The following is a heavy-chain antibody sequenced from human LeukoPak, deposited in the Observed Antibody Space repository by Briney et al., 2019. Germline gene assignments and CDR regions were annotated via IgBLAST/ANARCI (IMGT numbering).Heavy chain of an antibody. Sequence: PAPSQSLTCPLAAAFISSYCGGWIRLPAREWLESLWYIDDGGGTTYNPSLKSRVTISVDTPKDQFSLKLSSVTAADTAVNYCAKAYRRDLSSHYDYWGQGTLVTVSS. CDR2: IDDGGGT. V-gene: IGHV4-59*03. CDR3: AKAYRRDLSSHYDY. J-gene: IGHJ4*02. CDR1: AAFISSYC. D-gene: IGHD6-13*01.